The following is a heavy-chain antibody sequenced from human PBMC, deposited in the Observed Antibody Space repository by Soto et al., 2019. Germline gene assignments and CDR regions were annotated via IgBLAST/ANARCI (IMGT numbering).Heavy chain of an antibody. J-gene: IGHJ3*02. V-gene: IGHV3-7*04. D-gene: IGHD3-22*01. CDR2: IKPDGSQK. CDR1: GFTFSSYW. CDR3: ARGDYYDSRGRYSDAFDI. Sequence: GGSLRLSCAASGFTFSSYWMSWVRQAPGKGLEWVANIKPDGSQKWYVDSVKGRFTISRDNAKKSLYLQMNSLRADDTAVYYCARGDYYDSRGRYSDAFDIWGQGTMVTL.